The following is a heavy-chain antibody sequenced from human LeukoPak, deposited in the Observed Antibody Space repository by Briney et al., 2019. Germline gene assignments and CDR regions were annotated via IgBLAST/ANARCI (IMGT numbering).Heavy chain of an antibody. Sequence: GGSLRLSCAASGFTFSSYEMNWVRQAPGKGLEWVSYISSSGSTIYYADSVKGRFTISRDNAKNSLYLQMNSLRAEDTAVYYCASFGDIVVVPAAPWGQGTLVTASS. CDR3: ASFGDIVVVPAAP. CDR2: ISSSGSTI. D-gene: IGHD2-2*01. J-gene: IGHJ5*02. V-gene: IGHV3-48*03. CDR1: GFTFSSYE.